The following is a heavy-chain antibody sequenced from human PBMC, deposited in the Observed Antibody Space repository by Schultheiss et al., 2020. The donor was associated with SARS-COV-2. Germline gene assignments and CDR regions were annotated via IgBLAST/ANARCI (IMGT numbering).Heavy chain of an antibody. Sequence: SQTLSLTCTVSGGSISSSSYYWGWIRQPPGKGLEWIGSIYYSGSTYYNPSLKSRVTMSVDTSKNQFSLKLSSVTAADTAVYYCARSGTYYDYVWGSYRLDYWGQGTLVTVSS. D-gene: IGHD3-16*02. CDR1: GGSISSSSYY. V-gene: IGHV4-39*07. CDR3: ARSGTYYDYVWGSYRLDY. J-gene: IGHJ4*02. CDR2: IYYSGST.